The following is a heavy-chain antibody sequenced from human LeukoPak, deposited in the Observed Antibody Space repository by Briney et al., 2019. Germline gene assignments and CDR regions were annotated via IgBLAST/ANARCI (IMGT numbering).Heavy chain of an antibody. V-gene: IGHV3-21*01. Sequence: GGSLRLSCAASGFIFSSYSMNWVRQAPGKGLEWVSSISSSSSYIYYADSVKGRFTISRDNAKNSLYLQMNSLRAEDTAVYYCARAQKRSTVTTPGYWGQGTLVTVSS. CDR1: GFIFSSYS. J-gene: IGHJ4*02. CDR2: ISSSSSYI. CDR3: ARAQKRSTVTTPGY. D-gene: IGHD4-17*01.